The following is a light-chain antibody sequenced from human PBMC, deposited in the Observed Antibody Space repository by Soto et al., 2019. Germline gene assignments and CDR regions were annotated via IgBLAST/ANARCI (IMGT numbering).Light chain of an antibody. V-gene: IGLV1-40*01. CDR1: TSSIGAHSD. CDR2: SNT. J-gene: IGLJ1*01. CDR3: QYYDTSLSRLFV. Sequence: QSVLTQPPSVSGAPGQRVTISCTGGTSSIGAHSDIHGYQHLPGKAPKLLIYSNTHRPSGVPDRFSGSKSGTSASLAITGLHAEDEGDYYCQYYDTSLSRLFVFGSGTKLTVL.